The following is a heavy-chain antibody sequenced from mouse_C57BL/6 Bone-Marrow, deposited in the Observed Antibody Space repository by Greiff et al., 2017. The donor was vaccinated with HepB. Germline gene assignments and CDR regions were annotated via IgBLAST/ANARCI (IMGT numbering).Heavy chain of an antibody. J-gene: IGHJ3*01. Sequence: VQLKESGAELVRPGASVKLSCTASGFNIKDDYMHWVKQRPEQGLEWIGWIDPENGDTEYASKFQGKATITADTSSNTAYLQLSSLTSEDTAVYYCTKSNEGWFAYWGQGTLVTVSA. CDR1: GFNIKDDY. V-gene: IGHV14-4*01. CDR2: IDPENGDT. D-gene: IGHD2-5*01. CDR3: TKSNEGWFAY.